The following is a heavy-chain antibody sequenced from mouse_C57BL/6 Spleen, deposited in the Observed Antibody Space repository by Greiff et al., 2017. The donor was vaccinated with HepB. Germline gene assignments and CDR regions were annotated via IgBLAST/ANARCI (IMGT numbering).Heavy chain of an antibody. CDR2: IDPENGDT. CDR3: TLTTGYNYAMDY. J-gene: IGHJ4*01. D-gene: IGHD1-3*01. V-gene: IGHV14-4*01. Sequence: VQLKESGAELVRPGASVKLSCTASGFNIKDDYMHWVKQRPEQGLEWIGWIDPENGDTEYASKFQGKATITADTSSNTAYLQLSSLTSEDTAVYYCTLTTGYNYAMDYWGQGTSVTVSS. CDR1: GFNIKDDY.